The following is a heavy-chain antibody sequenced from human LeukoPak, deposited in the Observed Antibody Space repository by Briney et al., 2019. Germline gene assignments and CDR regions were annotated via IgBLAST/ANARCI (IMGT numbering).Heavy chain of an antibody. CDR1: GYTFSDHY. CDR2: INPNSGYT. V-gene: IGHV1-2*02. J-gene: IGHJ4*02. Sequence: ASVKVSCKASGYTFSDHYLHWVRQAPGQGLEYMGWINPNSGYTKYSQSFQGRVTMTRDTSISTAYMELSRLISDDTAVYYCARGDTMVRGLISDYWGQGTLVTVSS. CDR3: ARGDTMVRGLISDY. D-gene: IGHD3-10*01.